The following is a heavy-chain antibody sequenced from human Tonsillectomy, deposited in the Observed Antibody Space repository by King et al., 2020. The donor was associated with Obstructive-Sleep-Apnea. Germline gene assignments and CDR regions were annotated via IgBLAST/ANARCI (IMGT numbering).Heavy chain of an antibody. J-gene: IGHJ4*02. CDR2: INHSGNS. D-gene: IGHD5-24*01. V-gene: IGHV4-34*01. CDR1: GGSFSGHS. Sequence: QLQQWGAGLLKPSGTLSLTCAVYGGSFSGHSWTWIRQPPGRGLEWIGEINHSGNSNYNPSLKSRVTISVDPSKNQISLRLTSVTAADTAVYYCARGRREKDGRFLDSWGQGTLVTVSS. CDR3: ARGRREKDGRFLDS.